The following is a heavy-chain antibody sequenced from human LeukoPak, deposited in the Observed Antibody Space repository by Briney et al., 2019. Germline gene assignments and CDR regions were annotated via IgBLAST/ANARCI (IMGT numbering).Heavy chain of an antibody. CDR3: ARELFWVDDY. V-gene: IGHV3-21*01. D-gene: IGHD3-3*01. Sequence: GGSLRLSCAASGFTFNAFGMNWVRQAPGKGLEWVSSISSSSSYIYYADSVKGRFTISRDNAKNSLYLQMNSLRAEDTAVYYCARELFWVDDYWGQGTLVTVSS. CDR1: GFTFNAFG. J-gene: IGHJ4*02. CDR2: ISSSSSYI.